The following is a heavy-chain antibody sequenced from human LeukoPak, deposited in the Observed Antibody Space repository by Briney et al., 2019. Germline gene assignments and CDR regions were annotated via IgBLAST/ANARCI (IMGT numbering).Heavy chain of an antibody. Sequence: GGSLRLSCAASGFTFSSYWMTWVRQVPGKGLEWVAVISYDGSDKYYADSVKGRFTISRDNSKNMVYLQMNSLRAEDTAVYYCARANLLRYDYWGQGTLVTVSS. CDR2: ISYDGSDK. J-gene: IGHJ4*02. CDR1: GFTFSSYW. D-gene: IGHD1-26*01. V-gene: IGHV3-30*03. CDR3: ARANLLRYDY.